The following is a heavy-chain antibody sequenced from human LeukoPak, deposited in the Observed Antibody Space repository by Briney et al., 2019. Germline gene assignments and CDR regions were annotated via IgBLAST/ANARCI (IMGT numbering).Heavy chain of an antibody. CDR2: ISGSGGST. V-gene: IGHV3-23*01. CDR3: ATDSNYDFWSGYYSYYYYGMDV. D-gene: IGHD3-3*01. Sequence: GGSLRLSCAASGFTFSSYAMSWVRQAPGKGLEWVSAISGSGGSTYYADSVKGRFTISRDNSKNTLYLQMNSLRAEDTAVYYCATDSNYDFWSGYYSYYYYGMDVWGQGTTVTVPS. J-gene: IGHJ6*02. CDR1: GFTFSSYA.